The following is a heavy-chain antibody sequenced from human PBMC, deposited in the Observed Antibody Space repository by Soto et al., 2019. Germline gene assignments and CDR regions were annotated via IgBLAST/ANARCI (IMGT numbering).Heavy chain of an antibody. CDR2: IITVLGTT. D-gene: IGHD2-21*01. CDR3: ARRRYCGYDCYNKHNYGRDV. Sequence: QVQLVQSGAELKKTGSSVKVSCRASGDTFGSYAVNWVRQAPGRGLEWMGRIITVLGTTDYAQNFKGRLTISAEKSMKTVHKELSSLRSADTAVYYCARRRYCGYDCYNKHNYGRDVWGQGATVTVAS. J-gene: IGHJ6*02. CDR1: GDTFGSYA. V-gene: IGHV1-69*08.